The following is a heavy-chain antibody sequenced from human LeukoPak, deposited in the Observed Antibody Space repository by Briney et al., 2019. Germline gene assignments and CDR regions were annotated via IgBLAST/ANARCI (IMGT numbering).Heavy chain of an antibody. J-gene: IGHJ3*02. CDR3: ARTFDYGDYVGTNAFDI. CDR1: GYTFTNYD. CDR2: ISAYNGDT. D-gene: IGHD4-17*01. Sequence: GASVKVSCKASGYTFTNYDFTWVRQAPGQGLEWMGWISAYNGDTNYAQYFQGRVSMTTDTSTSTAYMELRSLRSDDTAVYYCARTFDYGDYVGTNAFDIWGQGTMVTVSS. V-gene: IGHV1-18*01.